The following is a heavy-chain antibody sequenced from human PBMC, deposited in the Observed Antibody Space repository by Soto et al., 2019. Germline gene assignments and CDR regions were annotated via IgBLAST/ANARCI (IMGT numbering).Heavy chain of an antibody. D-gene: IGHD6-6*01. CDR1: GASIYTYY. CDR2: IYYSGST. Sequence: SETRSLTCNVAGASIYTYYWNWIRQSPGKGLEWIGYIYYSGSTNYNPSLKSRVTISVDTSKNQFSLKLSSVTAADTAVYYCASFKVGRQLMAFDYWGQGTLVTVSS. CDR3: ASFKVGRQLMAFDY. V-gene: IGHV4-59*01. J-gene: IGHJ4*02.